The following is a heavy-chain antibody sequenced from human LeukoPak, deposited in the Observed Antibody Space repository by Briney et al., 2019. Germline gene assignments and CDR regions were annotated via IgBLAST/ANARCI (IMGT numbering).Heavy chain of an antibody. CDR3: ARVHYSNYVNY. V-gene: IGHV4-34*01. Sequence: SETLSLTCAVYGGSFSGYYWSWIRQPPGKRLEWIGEINHSGSTNYNPSLKSRVTISVDTSKNQFSLKLSSVTAADTAVYYCARVHYSNYVNYWGQGTPVTVSS. CDR2: INHSGST. J-gene: IGHJ4*02. D-gene: IGHD4-11*01. CDR1: GGSFSGYY.